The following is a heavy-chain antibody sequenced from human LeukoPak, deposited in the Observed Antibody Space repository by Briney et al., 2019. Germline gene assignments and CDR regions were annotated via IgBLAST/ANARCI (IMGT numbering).Heavy chain of an antibody. V-gene: IGHV1-2*02. CDR1: GYSFTDYF. Sequence: GASVKVSCKASGYSFTDYFMHWVRQAPGQGLEWMGWINPKSGGTKYAEKFQGRVTMTRDTSINTAYLELSRLRSDDTAVYYCARVVGSRWVFFHYFDYWGRGTLVTVSS. J-gene: IGHJ4*01. CDR3: ARVVGSRWVFFHYFDY. CDR2: INPKSGGT. D-gene: IGHD6-19*01.